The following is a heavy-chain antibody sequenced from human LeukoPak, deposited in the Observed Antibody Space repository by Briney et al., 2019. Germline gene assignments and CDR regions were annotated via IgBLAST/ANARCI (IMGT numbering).Heavy chain of an antibody. D-gene: IGHD6-13*01. CDR3: ARVGPGYSSSQYYFDY. Sequence: PVKVSCKASGGTFSSYAISWVRQAPGQGLEWMGGIIPIFGTANYAQKFQGRVTITTDESTSTAYMELSSLRSEDTAVYYCARVGPGYSSSQYYFDYWGQGTLVTVSS. J-gene: IGHJ4*02. V-gene: IGHV1-69*05. CDR2: IIPIFGTA. CDR1: GGTFSSYA.